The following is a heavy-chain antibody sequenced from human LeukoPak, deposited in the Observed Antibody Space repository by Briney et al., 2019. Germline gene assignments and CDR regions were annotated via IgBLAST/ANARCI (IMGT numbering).Heavy chain of an antibody. J-gene: IGHJ6*03. D-gene: IGHD3-3*01. V-gene: IGHV3-15*01. Sequence: GGSLRLSCAASGFTFSDYGMSWVRQAPGKGLEWVGRIKSKTDGGTTDYAAPVKGRFTISRDDSKNTLYLQMNSLKTEDTAVYYCTKYDFWSGYQLYYYYYYYMDVWGKGTTVTVSS. CDR2: IKSKTDGGTT. CDR3: TKYDFWSGYQLYYYYYYYMDV. CDR1: GFTFSDYG.